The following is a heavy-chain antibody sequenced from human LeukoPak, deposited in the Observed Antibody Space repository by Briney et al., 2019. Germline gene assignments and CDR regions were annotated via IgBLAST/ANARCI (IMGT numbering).Heavy chain of an antibody. Sequence: GGSLRLSCAASGFTFSSYAMSWVRQAPGKGLEWLSYISSSGVSIHYADSVKGRFTISRDNTKNSLYLQMNSLRAEDTAVYYCACPERQQLAMFDYWGQGTLVTVSS. V-gene: IGHV3-48*04. CDR3: ACPERQQLAMFDY. CDR2: ISSSGVSI. D-gene: IGHD6-13*01. J-gene: IGHJ4*02. CDR1: GFTFSSYA.